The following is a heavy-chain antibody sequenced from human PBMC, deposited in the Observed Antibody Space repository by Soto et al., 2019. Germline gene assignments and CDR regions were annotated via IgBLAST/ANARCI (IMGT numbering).Heavy chain of an antibody. D-gene: IGHD5-18*01. CDR3: SRVDTTTPKY. V-gene: IGHV4-34*01. J-gene: IGHJ4*01. CDR1: GGSISNYY. Sequence: PSETLSLTCTVSGGSISNYYWSWIRQPPGKGLEWIGEINHSGNTTYNPSLKSRVTLSVDTSKNQFSLNLNSVTAADTAVYYCSRVDTTTPKYWGHGTLVTVSS. CDR2: INHSGNT.